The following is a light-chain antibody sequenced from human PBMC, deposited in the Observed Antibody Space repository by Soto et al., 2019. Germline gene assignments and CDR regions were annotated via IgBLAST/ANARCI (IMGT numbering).Light chain of an antibody. CDR1: QSISSY. J-gene: IGKJ1*01. CDR3: QQSYSTPQT. V-gene: IGKV1-39*01. Sequence: DIQMTQSPSSLSASVGDRVTITCRASQSISSYLNWYQQKPGKAPKLLIYAASSLQSGVPSRFSGSGSGTDFTLTISSLQPEDFATYSGQQSYSTPQTFGQGTKVEIK. CDR2: AAS.